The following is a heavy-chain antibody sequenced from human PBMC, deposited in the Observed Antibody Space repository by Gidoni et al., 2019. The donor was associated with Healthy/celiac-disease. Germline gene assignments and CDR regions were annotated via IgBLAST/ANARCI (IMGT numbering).Heavy chain of an antibody. CDR1: GFTFSSYG. D-gene: IGHD6-13*01. V-gene: IGHV3-30*18. CDR2: ISYDGSNK. Sequence: QVQLVESGGGVVQPGRSLRLSCEASGFTFSSYGMHWVRQAPGKGLEWVAVISYDGSNKYYADSVKGRFTISRDNSKNTLYLQMNSLRAEDTAVYYCAKDLIAAGAYWGQGTLVTVSS. CDR3: AKDLIAAGAY. J-gene: IGHJ4*02.